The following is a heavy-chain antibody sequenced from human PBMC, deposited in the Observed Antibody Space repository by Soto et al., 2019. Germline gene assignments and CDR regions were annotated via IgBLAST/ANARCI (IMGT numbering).Heavy chain of an antibody. V-gene: IGHV3-74*01. D-gene: IGHD3-10*01. CDR3: TRGPRPISTGTGAY. J-gene: IGHJ4*02. CDR2: IYNDGTYS. CDR1: GFIFKMYW. Sequence: GGSLRLSCAACGFIFKMYWMHWLRQSPGKGLVWISRIYNDGTYSDYADSVRGRFTISRDNVNDTLYLQMNNLRAEDSGLYYCTRGPRPISTGTGAYWGQGTQVTVS.